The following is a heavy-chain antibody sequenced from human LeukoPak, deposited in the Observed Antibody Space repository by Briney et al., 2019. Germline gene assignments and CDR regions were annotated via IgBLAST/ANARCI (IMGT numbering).Heavy chain of an antibody. CDR3: ARDVVVATPPFEDY. V-gene: IGHV4-39*07. Sequence: SETLSLTCTVSGGSISSSSYYWGWIRQPPGKGLEWIGSIYYSWSTYYNPSLKSRVTISVDTSKNQFSLKLSSVTAADTAVDYCARDVVVATPPFEDYWGKGTLVTVSS. CDR2: IYYSWST. J-gene: IGHJ4*02. D-gene: IGHD5-12*01. CDR1: GGSISSSSYY.